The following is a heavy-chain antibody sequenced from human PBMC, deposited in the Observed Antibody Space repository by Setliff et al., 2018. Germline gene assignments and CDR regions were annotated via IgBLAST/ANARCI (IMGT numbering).Heavy chain of an antibody. D-gene: IGHD3-22*01. CDR3: ARDAYDSSGYYYYYYYGVDV. CDR1: GYSISSGYY. V-gene: IGHV4-38-2*02. J-gene: IGHJ6*02. CDR2: IYHSGST. Sequence: TLSLTCTVSGYSISSGYYWGWIRQPPGKGLEWIGSIYHSGSTYYNPSLKSRVTISVDTSKNQFSLKLSSVTAADTAVYYCARDAYDSSGYYYYYYYGVDVWGQGTTVTVSS.